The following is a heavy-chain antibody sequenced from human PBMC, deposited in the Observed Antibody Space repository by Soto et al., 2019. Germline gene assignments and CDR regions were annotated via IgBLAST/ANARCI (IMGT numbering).Heavy chain of an antibody. CDR1: GFTVSSNY. J-gene: IGHJ4*02. D-gene: IGHD3-22*01. V-gene: IGHV3-53*02. CDR3: ARVRRYDDSSGYPWFY. Sequence: EVQLVETGGGLIQPGGSLRLSCAASGFTVSSNYMSWVRQAPGKGLEWVSVIYSGGSTYYADSVKGRFTISRDNSKNTLYLQMNSLRAEDTAVYYCARVRRYDDSSGYPWFYWGQGTLVTVSS. CDR2: IYSGGST.